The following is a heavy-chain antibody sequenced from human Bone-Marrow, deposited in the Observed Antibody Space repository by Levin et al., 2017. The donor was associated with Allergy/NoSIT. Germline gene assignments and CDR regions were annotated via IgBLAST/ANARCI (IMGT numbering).Heavy chain of an antibody. Sequence: GESLKISCAASGFTFSSYAMSWVRQAPGKGLEWVSAISGSGGSAYYADSVKGRFTISRDNSKNTLYLQMNSLRAEDTALYYCAKGGYCTNGVCSHDPPVYASWGQGTLVTVSS. CDR2: ISGSGGSA. CDR3: AKGGYCTNGVCSHDPPVYAS. V-gene: IGHV3-23*01. CDR1: GFTFSSYA. J-gene: IGHJ5*02. D-gene: IGHD2-8*01.